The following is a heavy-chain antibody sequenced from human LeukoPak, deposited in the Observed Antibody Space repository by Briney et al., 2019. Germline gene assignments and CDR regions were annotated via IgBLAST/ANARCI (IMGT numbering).Heavy chain of an antibody. V-gene: IGHV4-59*11. CDR1: GGSISSLY. CDR2: IYDSGST. D-gene: IGHD6-13*01. Sequence: PSETLSLTCTVSGGSISSLYWSWIRQPPGEGLEWIAYIYDSGSTNYNPSLRSRVTISVDTSKNQFSLKLSSVTAADTAIYYCARHIWGIEAAAIDAFDIWGQGTMVTVSS. CDR3: ARHIWGIEAAAIDAFDI. J-gene: IGHJ3*02.